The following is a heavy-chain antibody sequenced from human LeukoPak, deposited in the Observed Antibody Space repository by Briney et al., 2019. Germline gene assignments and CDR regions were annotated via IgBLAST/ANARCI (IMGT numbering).Heavy chain of an antibody. CDR3: AKDGPTYYYDSSGYYCDY. CDR1: GFTFSSYA. J-gene: IGHJ4*02. V-gene: IGHV3-23*01. Sequence: SGGSLRLSCAASGFTFSSYAMSWVRQAPGKGLEWVSVISGSGSRTYYAHSVKGRFTISRDNSKNTLYLQMNSLRAEDTAVYYCAKDGPTYYYDSSGYYCDYWGQGTLVTVSS. CDR2: ISGSGSRT. D-gene: IGHD3-22*01.